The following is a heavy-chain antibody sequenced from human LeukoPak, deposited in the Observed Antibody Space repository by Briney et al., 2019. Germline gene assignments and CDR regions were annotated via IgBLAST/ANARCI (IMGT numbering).Heavy chain of an antibody. CDR2: INHSGST. V-gene: IGHV4-34*01. CDR1: GGSFSGYY. J-gene: IGHJ5*02. D-gene: IGHD3-9*01. CDR3: ARGTLRYFDWLLNWFDP. Sequence: SETLSLTCAVYGGSFSGYYWSLIRQPPGKGLEWIGEINHSGSTNYNPSLKSRVTISVDTSKNQFSLKLSSVTAADTAVYYCARGTLRYFDWLLNWFDPWGQGTLVTVSS.